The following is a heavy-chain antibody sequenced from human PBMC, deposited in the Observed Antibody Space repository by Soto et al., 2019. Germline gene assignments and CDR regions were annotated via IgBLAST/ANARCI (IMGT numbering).Heavy chain of an antibody. V-gene: IGHV3-30-3*01. CDR1: GFTFSSYA. J-gene: IGHJ6*02. Sequence: QVQLVESGGGVVQPGRSLRLSCAASGFTFSSYAMHWVRQAPGKGLEWVAVISYDGSNNYYADSVKGRFTISRDNSKNTLYLQMNSLRAEDTAVYYCARVRTIFGVAKPVYYYYYGMDVWGQGTTVTVSS. CDR2: ISYDGSNN. D-gene: IGHD3-3*01. CDR3: ARVRTIFGVAKPVYYYYYGMDV.